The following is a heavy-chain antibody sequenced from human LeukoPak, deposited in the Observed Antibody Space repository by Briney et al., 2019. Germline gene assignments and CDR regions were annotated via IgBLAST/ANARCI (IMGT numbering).Heavy chain of an antibody. D-gene: IGHD6-13*01. V-gene: IGHV4-4*07. CDR3: ARCGRSSWYLDAFDI. CDR1: GGSISSYY. J-gene: IGHJ3*02. Sequence: PETLSLTCTVSGGSISSYYWSWIRQPAGKGLEWIGRIYTSGSTNYNPSLKSRVTMSVDTSKNQFSLKLSSVTAADTAVYYCARCGRSSWYLDAFDIWGQGTMVSVSS. CDR2: IYTSGST.